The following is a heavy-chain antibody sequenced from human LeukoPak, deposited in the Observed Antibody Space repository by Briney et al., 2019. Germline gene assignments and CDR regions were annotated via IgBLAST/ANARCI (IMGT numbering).Heavy chain of an antibody. D-gene: IGHD3-9*01. V-gene: IGHV3-11*04. J-gene: IGHJ4*02. CDR2: ISSSGSTI. Sequence: PGESLRLSCAASGFTFSDYAMSWVRQAPGKGLEWVSYISSSGSTIYYADSVKGRFTISRDNAKDSLYLQMNSLRAGDTAVYYCARHILTGYYMVTGFDYWGQGTLVTVSS. CDR3: ARHILTGYYMVTGFDY. CDR1: GFTFSDYA.